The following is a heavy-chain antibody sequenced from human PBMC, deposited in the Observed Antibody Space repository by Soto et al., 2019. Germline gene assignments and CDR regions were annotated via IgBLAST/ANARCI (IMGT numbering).Heavy chain of an antibody. CDR2: IRCSGDST. CDR1: GFTFSNYA. D-gene: IGHD4-17*01. V-gene: IGHV3-23*01. Sequence: PGGSLRLSCAASGFTFSNYAMSWVRQAPGKGLEWVSTIRCSGDSTYYADSVKGRFTMSRDNSKSTLYLQRNSPRAEDTAVYYCASKLTYGGSSDYWGQGTLVTVSS. CDR3: ASKLTYGGSSDY. J-gene: IGHJ4*02.